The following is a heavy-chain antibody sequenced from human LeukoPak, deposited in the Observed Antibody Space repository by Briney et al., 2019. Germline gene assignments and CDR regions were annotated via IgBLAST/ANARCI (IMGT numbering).Heavy chain of an antibody. CDR2: ISGGGGVT. Sequence: GGSLRLSCAASGFTFSSYAISWVRQAPGKGLEWVSSISGGGGVTYYADSVRGRFTISRDNSKNTVHLQMNSLRAEDTAVYYCAKEPRVATIEIFDYWGQGTLVTVPS. J-gene: IGHJ4*02. V-gene: IGHV3-23*01. CDR1: GFTFSSYA. CDR3: AKEPRVATIEIFDY. D-gene: IGHD5-12*01.